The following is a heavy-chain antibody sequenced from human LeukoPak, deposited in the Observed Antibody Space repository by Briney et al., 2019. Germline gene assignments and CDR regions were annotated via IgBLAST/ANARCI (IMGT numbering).Heavy chain of an antibody. J-gene: IGHJ5*02. V-gene: IGHV1-2*02. CDR2: ISANSGST. CDR3: ARQGNGFDP. Sequence: ASVKVSCKASGYNFIGYYIYWMRQAPGQRLEYMGWISANSGSTNYAENFQGRVNMTRDTSISTVYMELSRLRSDDTAVYYCARQGNGFDPWGQGTLVTVSS. CDR1: GYNFIGYY.